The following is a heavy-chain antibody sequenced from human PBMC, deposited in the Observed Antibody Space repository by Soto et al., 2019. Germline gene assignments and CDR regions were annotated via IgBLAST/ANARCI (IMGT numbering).Heavy chain of an antibody. V-gene: IGHV4-30-2*01. J-gene: IGHJ4*02. CDR2: IYQSGST. CDR1: GDSISSGGYS. Sequence: QLQLQESGSVLVKPSQTLSLTCAVSGDSISSGGYSWNWIRQPPGKGLEWIGYIYQSGSTFYNPSLKSRVTISVDRSNNQFSMRLRSVTAADTAVYYCARGGKTVIDSWGQGALVTVSS. D-gene: IGHD4-17*01. CDR3: ARGGKTVIDS.